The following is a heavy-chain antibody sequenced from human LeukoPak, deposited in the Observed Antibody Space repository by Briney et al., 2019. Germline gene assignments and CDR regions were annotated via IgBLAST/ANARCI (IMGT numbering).Heavy chain of an antibody. J-gene: IGHJ5*02. CDR1: GFTFSSYA. D-gene: IGHD2-2*01. V-gene: IGHV3-64*01. CDR3: ACVQLPNRGFLDP. Sequence: GGSLRLSCAASGFTFSSYAMHWVRQAPGKGLEYVSAISSDGGSTYYANSVKGRFTISRDNSKNTLYLQMGSLTAEDTAVYYCACVQLPNRGFLDPWGQGTLVTVSS. CDR2: ISSDGGST.